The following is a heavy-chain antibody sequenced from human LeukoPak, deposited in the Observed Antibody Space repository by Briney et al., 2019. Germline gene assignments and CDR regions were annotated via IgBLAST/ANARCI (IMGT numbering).Heavy chain of an antibody. CDR2: INTNTGNP. J-gene: IGHJ3*02. CDR3: ARDSGYYDSSGYEPDAFDI. D-gene: IGHD3-22*01. Sequence: GASVKVSCKASGYTLTSYAMNWVRQAPGQGLEWMGWINTNTGNPTYAQGFTGRFVFSLDTSVSTAYLQISSLKAEDTAVYYCARDSGYYDSSGYEPDAFDIWGQGTMVTVSS. V-gene: IGHV7-4-1*02. CDR1: GYTLTSYA.